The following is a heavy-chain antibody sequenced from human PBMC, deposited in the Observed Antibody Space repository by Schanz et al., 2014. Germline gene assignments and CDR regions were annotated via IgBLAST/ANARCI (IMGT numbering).Heavy chain of an antibody. V-gene: IGHV1-69*04. CDR2: IIPILGIT. J-gene: IGHJ3*02. CDR3: ARGLGDERWLDLNEAFDI. Sequence: QLMQSGSEVRKPGASVKVSCKASGYTFTTYYIHWVRQAPGQGLEWMGRIIPILGITNVAQTFQDRVTITADKSTSTAYMELSSLRSEDTAVYYCARGLGDERWLDLNEAFDIWGQGTIVTVSS. D-gene: IGHD6-19*01. CDR1: GYTFTTYY.